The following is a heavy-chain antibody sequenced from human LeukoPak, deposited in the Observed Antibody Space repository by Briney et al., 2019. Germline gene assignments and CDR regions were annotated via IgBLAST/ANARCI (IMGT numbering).Heavy chain of an antibody. CDR2: INAGNGNT. J-gene: IGHJ5*02. Sequence: GASVKVSCKASGYTFTRYVMHWVRQAPGQRLEWMGWINAGNGNTKYSQKFQGRVTITRDTSASTAYMELSSLRSEDTAVYYCARDLYYGSGSYYKASENWFDPWGQGTLVTVSS. CDR3: ARDLYYGSGSYYKASENWFDP. CDR1: GYTFTRYV. V-gene: IGHV1-3*01. D-gene: IGHD3-10*01.